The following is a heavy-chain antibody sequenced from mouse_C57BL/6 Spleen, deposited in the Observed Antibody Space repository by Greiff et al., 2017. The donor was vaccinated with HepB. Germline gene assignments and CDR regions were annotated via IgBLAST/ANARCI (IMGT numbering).Heavy chain of an antibody. Sequence: QVQLQQSGTVLARPGASVKMSCKTSGYTFTSYWMHWVKQRPGQGLECIGYINPSSGYTKYTQKFKDKATLTADKTSSTAYMQQSSLASEDSAVYYCARGGGSGFDVWGTGTTVTVSS. CDR3: ARGGGSGFDV. CDR1: GYTFTSYW. CDR2: INPSSGYT. V-gene: IGHV1-4*01. J-gene: IGHJ1*03.